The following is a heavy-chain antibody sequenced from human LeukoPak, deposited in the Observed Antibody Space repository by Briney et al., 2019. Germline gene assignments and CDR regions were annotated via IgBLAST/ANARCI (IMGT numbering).Heavy chain of an antibody. J-gene: IGHJ4*02. V-gene: IGHV3-7*01. CDR1: GFRFYIYS. Sequence: PGGSLRLSCTASGFRFYIYSLNWVRQAPGKGLELVANINQDGSEKYYVDSVKGRFTISRDNAKNSLFLQMNSLRAEDTATYYCARDHVVDGLVFDYWGQGTLVTVSS. CDR3: ARDHVVDGLVFDY. CDR2: INQDGSEK. D-gene: IGHD2-15*01.